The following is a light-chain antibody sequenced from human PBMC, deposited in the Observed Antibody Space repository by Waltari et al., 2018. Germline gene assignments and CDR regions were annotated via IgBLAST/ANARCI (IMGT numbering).Light chain of an antibody. J-gene: IGLJ2*01. CDR3: NSYAVTATLL. CDR1: RGDVGGYDY. V-gene: IGLV2-14*03. Sequence: QSVLTQPASVSGSPGQSITISCTGTRGDVGGYDYVSWYQQQPGKAPKLMIYDVKNRPSVVSNRFSGSKSGDTASLPSSVLQAEDKAYYYCNSYAVTATLLFGGGTTLTVL. CDR2: DVK.